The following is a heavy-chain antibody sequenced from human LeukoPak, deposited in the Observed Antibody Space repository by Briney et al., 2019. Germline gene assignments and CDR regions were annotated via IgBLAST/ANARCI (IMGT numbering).Heavy chain of an antibody. J-gene: IGHJ4*02. Sequence: GASVKVSCKASGYTFTGYYMHWVRQARGQGLEWIGWINPDSGGTSYAQNFQGRVTMTTDTSISTAYMELTSLRSTHPAVYYCAGVRYGRIAAAVIDYWGQGTLVTVSS. CDR1: GYTFTGYY. V-gene: IGHV1-2*02. CDR2: INPDSGGT. D-gene: IGHD6-13*01. CDR3: AGVRYGRIAAAVIDY.